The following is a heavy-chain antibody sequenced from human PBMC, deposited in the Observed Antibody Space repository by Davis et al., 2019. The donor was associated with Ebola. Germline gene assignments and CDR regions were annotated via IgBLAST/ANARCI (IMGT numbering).Heavy chain of an antibody. CDR2: INNDGSSA. V-gene: IGHV3-74*01. CDR3: ARDSEERYSYGHVPDY. Sequence: HTGGSLRLSCAASGFSFSSYWMHWVRQVPGKGLVWVSHINNDGSSANYADSVKGRFTISRDNAKNTLYLQMNSLRAEDTAVYYCARDSEERYSYGHVPDYWGQGTLVTVSS. J-gene: IGHJ4*02. D-gene: IGHD5-18*01. CDR1: GFSFSSYW.